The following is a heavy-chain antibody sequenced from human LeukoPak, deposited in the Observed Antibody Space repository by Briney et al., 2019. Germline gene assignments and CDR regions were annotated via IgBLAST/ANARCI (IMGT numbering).Heavy chain of an antibody. CDR2: IYHIGST. V-gene: IGHV4-4*02. J-gene: IGHJ6*02. CDR1: GGSISNSNW. D-gene: IGHD4-17*01. Sequence: SETLSLTCAVSGGSISNSNWWSWVRQPPGKGLEWIGEIYHIGSTNYNPSLKSRVTISVDKSKNQLSLKLSSVTAADTAVYYCAGRPPYGVVSYGMDVWGQGTRVTVSS. CDR3: AGRPPYGVVSYGMDV.